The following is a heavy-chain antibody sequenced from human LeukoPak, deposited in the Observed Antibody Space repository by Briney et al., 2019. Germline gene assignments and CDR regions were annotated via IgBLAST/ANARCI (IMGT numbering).Heavy chain of an antibody. CDR3: ARGTPGHCSGGNCYSLDN. CDR1: GDSVSSNSAA. V-gene: IGHV6-1*01. J-gene: IGHJ4*02. Sequence: SQTLSLTCAISGDSVSSNSAAWNWIRQSPSRGLEWLGRTYYRSKWYNDYAVSVKSRITINPDTSKNQFSLQLNSVTPEDTAVYYCARGTPGHCSGGNCYSLDNWGQGTLVTVSS. D-gene: IGHD2-15*01. CDR2: TYYRSKWYN.